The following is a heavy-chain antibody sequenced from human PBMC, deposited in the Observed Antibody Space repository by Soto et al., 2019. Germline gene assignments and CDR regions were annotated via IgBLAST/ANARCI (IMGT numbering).Heavy chain of an antibody. J-gene: IGHJ3*01. D-gene: IGHD2-8*01. CDR1: GFTYSHYA. Sequence: QVYLVESGGGVVQPGTSLRLSCAASGFTYSHYAMQWARQAPGKGLEWVAISWYDARKTYYAESVKGRFTISRDNSKNTLDLQMNSLRVEDTAMYYCARDAYGIEGGGGAFDVWGQGTMVTVSS. CDR3: ARDAYGIEGGGGAFDV. V-gene: IGHV3-33*01. CDR2: SWYDARKT.